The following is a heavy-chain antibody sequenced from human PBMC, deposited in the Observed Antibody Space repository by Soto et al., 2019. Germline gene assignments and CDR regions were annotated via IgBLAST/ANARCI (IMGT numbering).Heavy chain of an antibody. CDR2: IKSETDGGTT. V-gene: IGHV3-15*01. CDR1: GFPFSKVW. CDR3: SILGYCTGDDCQSFYH. Sequence: GGSLRLSCVASGFPFSKVWMSWVRQAPGKGLEWVGRIKSETDGGTTDYAASVKGRFTTSRDDSKNMLYLQMNSLKTEDTAVYYCSILGYCTGDDCQSFYHWGQGTLVTVSS. D-gene: IGHD2-8*02. J-gene: IGHJ4*02.